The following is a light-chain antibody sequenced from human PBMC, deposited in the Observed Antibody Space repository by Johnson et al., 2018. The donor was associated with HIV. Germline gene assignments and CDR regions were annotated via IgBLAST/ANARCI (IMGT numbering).Light chain of an antibody. J-gene: IGLJ1*01. V-gene: IGLV1-51*02. Sequence: LTQPPSVSAAPGQKVTVSCPGSSSNIENNFVSWYQQLPGTAPKLLIYEDNKPPSGIPDRFSGPKSGTSPTLGLTGLQTGDEADYYCGTWNLSLNSEYVFGTGTKVTVL. CDR3: GTWNLSLNSEYV. CDR2: EDN. CDR1: SSNIENNF.